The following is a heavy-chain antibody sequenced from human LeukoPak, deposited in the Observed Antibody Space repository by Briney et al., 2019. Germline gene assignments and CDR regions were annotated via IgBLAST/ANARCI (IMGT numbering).Heavy chain of an antibody. D-gene: IGHD6-19*01. CDR1: GVSISSSNSY. CDR3: ARPYSSGWSSRYHFDY. CDR2: IYYSGNT. Sequence: PSETLSLTCTVSGVSISSSNSYWGWIRQPPGKGLEWIGCIYYSGNTYYNASLKSQVSISIDTSKNQFSLRLTSVTAADTAVYYCARPYSSGWSSRYHFDYWGQGTLVTVSS. J-gene: IGHJ4*02. V-gene: IGHV4-39*01.